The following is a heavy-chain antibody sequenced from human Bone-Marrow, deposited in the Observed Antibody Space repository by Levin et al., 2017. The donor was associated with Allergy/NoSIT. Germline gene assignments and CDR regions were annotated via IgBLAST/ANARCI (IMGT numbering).Heavy chain of an antibody. V-gene: IGHV4-31*03. Sequence: SETLSLTCTVSNASINSSGHYWGWARQHPGEALEWIGYIYYSGSTYYNPSLKSRIAMSMDTSKNQFSLKLNSVTAADTAFYYCARVRGRGWYRGYFDYWGQGTLVTVSS. CDR3: ARVRGRGWYRGYFDY. CDR2: IYYSGST. D-gene: IGHD6-19*01. J-gene: IGHJ4*02. CDR1: NASINSSGHY.